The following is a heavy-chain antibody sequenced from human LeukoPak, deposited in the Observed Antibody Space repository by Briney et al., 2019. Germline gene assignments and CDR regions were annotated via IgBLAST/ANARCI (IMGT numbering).Heavy chain of an antibody. D-gene: IGHD6-13*01. CDR1: GYTFTGYY. CDR3: ARTSDSSSRSDLNWFDP. Sequence: ASVKVSCKASGYTFTGYYMHWVRQAPGQGLEWMGIINPGGGSTSYAQKFQGRVTMTRDTSTSTVYMELSSLRSEDTAVYYCARTSDSSSRSDLNWFDPWGQGTLVTVSS. J-gene: IGHJ5*02. CDR2: INPGGGST. V-gene: IGHV1-46*01.